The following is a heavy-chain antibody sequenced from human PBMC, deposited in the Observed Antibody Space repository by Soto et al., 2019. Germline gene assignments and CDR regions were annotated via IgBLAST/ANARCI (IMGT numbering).Heavy chain of an antibody. CDR2: ISSNGGNT. D-gene: IGHD3-22*01. J-gene: IGHJ4*02. CDR1: GFTFRNYA. V-gene: IGHV3-64D*06. Sequence: GSLRLSCSASGFTFRNYAMHWVRQAPGKGLEYVSAISSNGGNTHYADSVKGRFAISRDNSKNTLYLQMSSLSAEDTAVYYCVKDIGYDYSSYYFFDYWGQGTLVTVS. CDR3: VKDIGYDYSSYYFFDY.